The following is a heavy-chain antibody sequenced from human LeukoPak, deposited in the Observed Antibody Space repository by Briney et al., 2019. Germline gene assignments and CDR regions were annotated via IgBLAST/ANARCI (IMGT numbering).Heavy chain of an antibody. CDR2: INWNGGST. Sequence: AGGSLRLSCAASGFTFDDYGMSWVRQAPGKGLEWVSGINWNGGSTGYADSVKGRFTISRDNAKNSLYLQMNSLRAEDTAVYYCARVSANYFDYWGQGTLVTVSS. J-gene: IGHJ4*02. CDR1: GFTFDDYG. V-gene: IGHV3-20*04. CDR3: ARVSANYFDY. D-gene: IGHD2-8*01.